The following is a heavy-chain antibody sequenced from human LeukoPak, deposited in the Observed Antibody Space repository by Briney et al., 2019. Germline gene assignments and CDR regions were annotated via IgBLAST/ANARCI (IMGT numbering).Heavy chain of an antibody. J-gene: IGHJ5*02. CDR1: GDSVSSNSAA. V-gene: IGHV6-1*01. Sequence: SQTLSLTCAISGDSVSSNSAAWNWIRQSPSIGLEWLGRTYYRSKWYNDYAVSVKSRITINPDTSKNQFSLQLNSVTPEDTAVYYCARGLAAAGDYRFDPWGQGTLVTVSS. D-gene: IGHD6-13*01. CDR2: TYYRSKWYN. CDR3: ARGLAAAGDYRFDP.